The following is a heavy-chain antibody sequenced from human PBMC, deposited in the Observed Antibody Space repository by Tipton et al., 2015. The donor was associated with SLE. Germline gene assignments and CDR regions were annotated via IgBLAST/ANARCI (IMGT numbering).Heavy chain of an antibody. V-gene: IGHV4-39*01. CDR2: IYYSGST. CDR1: SGSISSSSYY. CDR3: ARAGNYDFWSGNVYYFDY. Sequence: TLSLTCTVSSGSISSSSYYWGWIRQPPGKGLEWIGSIYYSGSTYHNPSLKSRVTISVDTSKNQFSLKLSSVTAADTAVYYCARAGNYDFWSGNVYYFDYWGQGTLVTVSS. D-gene: IGHD3-3*01. J-gene: IGHJ4*02.